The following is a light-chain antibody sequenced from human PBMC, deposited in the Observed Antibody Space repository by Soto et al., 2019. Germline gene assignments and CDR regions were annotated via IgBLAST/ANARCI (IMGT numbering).Light chain of an antibody. CDR3: SSYAGSNIPVV. J-gene: IGLJ2*01. CDR2: EVS. CDR1: SSDVGGYNC. Sequence: QSVLTQPPSASGSPGQSVTISCTGTSSDVGGYNCDSWYQQHPGKAPKLMIYEVSKRPSGVPDRFSGSKSGNTASLTVSGLQAEDEADYYCSSYAGSNIPVVFGGGTKLTVL. V-gene: IGLV2-8*01.